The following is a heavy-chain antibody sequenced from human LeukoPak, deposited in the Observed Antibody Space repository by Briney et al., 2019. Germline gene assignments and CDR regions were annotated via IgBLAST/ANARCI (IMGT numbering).Heavy chain of an antibody. V-gene: IGHV1-69*04. J-gene: IGHJ4*02. CDR2: IIPILGIA. CDR1: GGTFSSYA. D-gene: IGHD2-15*01. CDR3: ARRYCSGGSCYSYFDY. Sequence: SVKVSCKASGGTFSSYAISWVRQAPGQGVEWMGRIIPILGIANYAQKFQGRVTITADKSTSTAYMELSSLISEDTAVYYCARRYCSGGSCYSYFDYWGQGTLVTVSS.